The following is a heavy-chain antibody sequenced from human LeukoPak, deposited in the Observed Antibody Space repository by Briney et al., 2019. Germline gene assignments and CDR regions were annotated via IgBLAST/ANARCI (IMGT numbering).Heavy chain of an antibody. D-gene: IGHD3-22*01. V-gene: IGHV1-18*01. CDR3: ARDIYYYGSSAYYYFDY. CDR2: ISAYNGNT. CDR1: GYTFSNFG. J-gene: IGHJ4*02. Sequence: ASVKVSCKASGYTFSNFGISWVRQAPGQGLEWMGWISAYNGNTKYAQKLQGRVTMTTDTSTSTAYMELRSLRSDDTAIYYCARDIYYYGSSAYYYFDYWGQGTLVTVSS.